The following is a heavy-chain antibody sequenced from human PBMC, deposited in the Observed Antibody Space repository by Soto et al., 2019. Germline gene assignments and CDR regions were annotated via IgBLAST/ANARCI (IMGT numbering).Heavy chain of an antibody. CDR3: ARGGHTAMLFDY. V-gene: IGHV3-33*01. Sequence: GGSLRLSCAASGFTFSSYGMHWVRQAPGKGLEWVAVIWYDGSNRYYADSAKGRFTISRDNSKNTLYLQMNSLRAEDTAVYYCARGGHTAMLFDYWGQGTLVTVSS. CDR2: IWYDGSNR. J-gene: IGHJ4*02. D-gene: IGHD5-18*01. CDR1: GFTFSSYG.